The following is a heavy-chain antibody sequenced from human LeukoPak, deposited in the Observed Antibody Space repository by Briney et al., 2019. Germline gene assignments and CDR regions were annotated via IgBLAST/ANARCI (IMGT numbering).Heavy chain of an antibody. Sequence: PSQTLSLTCTVSGGSISSGGYYWSWIRQHPGKGLEWIGYICYNGNTYYNPSLKSRVTISVDTSKNQFSLKLSSVTAADTAVYYCAREYCSSTSCYFDLWGRGTLVTVSS. CDR2: ICYNGNT. CDR3: AREYCSSTSCYFDL. V-gene: IGHV4-31*03. J-gene: IGHJ2*01. D-gene: IGHD2-2*01. CDR1: GGSISSGGYY.